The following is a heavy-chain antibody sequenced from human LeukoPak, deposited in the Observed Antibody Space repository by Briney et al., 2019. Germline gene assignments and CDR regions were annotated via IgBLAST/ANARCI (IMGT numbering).Heavy chain of an antibody. CDR3: ARAGPIDY. J-gene: IGHJ4*02. Sequence: PGGSLRLSCAASGFIVSSKYMSWVRQAPGKGLEWVSVIYSGGSTYYAASVEGRFTISRDNSKTTVYLQMNNLRVDDTAVYYCARAGPIDYWGQGILVTVSS. CDR2: IYSGGST. CDR1: GFIVSSKY. V-gene: IGHV3-53*01.